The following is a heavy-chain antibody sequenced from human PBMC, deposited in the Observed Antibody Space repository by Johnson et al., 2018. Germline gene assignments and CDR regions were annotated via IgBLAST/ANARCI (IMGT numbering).Heavy chain of an antibody. V-gene: IGHV3-9*01. CDR2: ISWNSGSI. CDR3: AKEGGSYGALDI. CDR1: GFTFDDYA. D-gene: IGHD1-26*01. J-gene: IGHJ3*02. Sequence: VQLVQSGGGLVQPGRSLRLSCAASGFTFDDYAMHWVRQAPGKGLEWVSGISWNSGSIGYASSVKGRFTISRDNAKNSLYLQMNSLRAEDTALYSCAKEGGSYGALDIWGQGAMVTVSS.